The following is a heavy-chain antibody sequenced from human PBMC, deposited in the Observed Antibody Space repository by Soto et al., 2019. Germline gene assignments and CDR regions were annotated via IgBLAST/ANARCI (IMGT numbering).Heavy chain of an antibody. CDR1: GDSVSSKSVA. CDR2: TYYRSKWYD. Sequence: SQTLSLTCAIFGDSVSSKSVAWNWIRQSPSRGLEWLGRTYYRSKWYDDYAVSVKSRITINPDTSKNQLSLQLNSVTPEDTAVDYCARELERVFDYWGQGTLVTVSS. V-gene: IGHV6-1*01. D-gene: IGHD1-1*01. CDR3: ARELERVFDY. J-gene: IGHJ4*02.